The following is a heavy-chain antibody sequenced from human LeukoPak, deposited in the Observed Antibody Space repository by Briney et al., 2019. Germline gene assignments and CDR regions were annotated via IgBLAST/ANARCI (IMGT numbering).Heavy chain of an antibody. D-gene: IGHD6-6*01. CDR2: ITSSGSNI. Sequence: PGGSLRLSCVASGFTFSSSSMNWVRQAPGKGLEWVSYITSSGSNIQYADSVKGRFTISRDNAKNSLFLQMNSLRDEDTAVYYCARGPSIAARYDAFDIWGQGTMVTVSS. CDR3: ARGPSIAARYDAFDI. CDR1: GFTFSSSS. V-gene: IGHV3-48*02. J-gene: IGHJ3*02.